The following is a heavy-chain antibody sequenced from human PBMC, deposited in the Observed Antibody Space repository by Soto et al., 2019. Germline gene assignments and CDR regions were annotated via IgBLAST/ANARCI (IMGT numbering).Heavy chain of an antibody. Sequence: SLRLSWAAYGFTVSSYSVNWVRQAPGKGLEWVSYISSSSSTIYYADSVKGRFTISRDNAKNSLYLQMNSLRAEDTAVYYCARDLAPIRFLEWLPSPDVWGKGTTVTVSS. CDR1: GFTVSSYS. V-gene: IGHV3-48*01. J-gene: IGHJ6*04. CDR3: ARDLAPIRFLEWLPSPDV. CDR2: ISSSSSTI. D-gene: IGHD3-3*01.